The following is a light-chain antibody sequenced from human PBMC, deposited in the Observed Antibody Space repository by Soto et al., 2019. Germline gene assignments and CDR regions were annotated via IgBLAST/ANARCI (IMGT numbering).Light chain of an antibody. CDR2: DAS. CDR3: QQRSNRLT. J-gene: IGKJ4*01. CDR1: QSVSSY. V-gene: IGKV3-11*01. Sequence: EIVLTQSPATLSLSPGERATLSCRASQSVSSYLAWYQQKPGQAPRLLIYDASNRATGIPARFSGSGSGTDFTLTISSLEPEDFAVYYCQQRSNRLTFVVGTKVEIK.